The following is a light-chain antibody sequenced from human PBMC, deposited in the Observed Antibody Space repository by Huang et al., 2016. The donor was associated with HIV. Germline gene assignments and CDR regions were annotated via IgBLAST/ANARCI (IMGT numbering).Light chain of an antibody. V-gene: IGKV3-15*01. J-gene: IGKJ1*01. Sequence: EVVMTQSPAILSVSPGERATLSCRASQSVTSNLAWYQQKPGQAPRLLLYSASTRATGIPARFSGSGSGTEFTLTINSLQSEDFAVYYCQHYNNWPWWTFGQGTKVEIK. CDR1: QSVTSN. CDR2: SAS. CDR3: QHYNNWPWWT.